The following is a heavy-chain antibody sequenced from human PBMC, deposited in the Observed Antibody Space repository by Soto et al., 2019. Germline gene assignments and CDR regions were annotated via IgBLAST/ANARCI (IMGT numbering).Heavy chain of an antibody. D-gene: IGHD4-17*01. J-gene: IGHJ4*02. V-gene: IGHV1-46*01. CDR1: GYTFTSYY. CDR2: INPSGGST. CDR3: ARVRDYGDFDY. Sequence: QVQLVQSGAEVKKPGASVKVSCKASGYTFTSYYMHWVRQAPGQGLEWMGIINPSGGSTSYAQKFKGRVTMARDTSTSTVYRELSSLRSEDTAVYYCARVRDYGDFDYWGQRTLVTVSS.